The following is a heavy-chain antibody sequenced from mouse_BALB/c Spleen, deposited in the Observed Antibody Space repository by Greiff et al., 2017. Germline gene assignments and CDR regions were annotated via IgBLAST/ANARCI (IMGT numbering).Heavy chain of an antibody. CDR3: AREKRGDYSYHAMDY. Sequence: EVQLQQSGPGLVKPSQTVSLTCTVTGISITTGNYRWSWIRQFPGNKLEWIGYIYYSGTITYNPSLTSRTTITRDTSKNQFFLEMNSLTAEDTATYYCAREKRGDYSYHAMDYWGQGTSVTVSS. J-gene: IGHJ4*01. V-gene: IGHV3-5*02. CDR1: GISITTGNYR. D-gene: IGHD1-1*01. CDR2: IYYSGTI.